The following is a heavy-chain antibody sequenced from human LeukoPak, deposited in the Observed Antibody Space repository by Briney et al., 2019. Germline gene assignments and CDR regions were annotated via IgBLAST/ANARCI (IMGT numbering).Heavy chain of an antibody. CDR3: ATGAVAGTGAY. V-gene: IGHV1-69*13. CDR1: GGTFISYA. CDR2: IIPIFGTA. J-gene: IGHJ4*02. D-gene: IGHD6-19*01. Sequence: SVKVSCKASGGTFISYAISWVRQAPGQGLEWMGGIIPIFGTANYAQKFQGRVTITADESTSTAYMELSSLRSEDTGVYYCATGAVAGTGAYWGQGTLVSVSS.